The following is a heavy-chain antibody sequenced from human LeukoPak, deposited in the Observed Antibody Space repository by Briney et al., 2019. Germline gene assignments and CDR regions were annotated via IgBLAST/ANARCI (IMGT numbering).Heavy chain of an antibody. CDR1: GFTFSSYA. CDR2: IGGSGGST. D-gene: IGHD5-18*01. Sequence: GGSLRLSCAASGFTFSSYAMSWVRQARGKGLEWVSAIGGSGGSTYYADSVKGRFTISRDNSKNTLYLQMNSLRAEDTAVYYCAKGGGYSYGYYYYYGMDVWGQGTTVTVSS. V-gene: IGHV3-23*01. CDR3: AKGGGYSYGYYYYYGMDV. J-gene: IGHJ6*02.